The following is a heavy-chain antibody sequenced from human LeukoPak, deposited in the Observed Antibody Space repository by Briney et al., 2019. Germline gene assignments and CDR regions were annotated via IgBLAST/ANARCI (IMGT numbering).Heavy chain of an antibody. Sequence: GGSLRLSYTASGFTFSSYAMSWVRQAPGKGLEWVSAISGSGGSTYYADSVKGRFTISRDNSKNTLYLQMNSLRAEDTAVYYCAKSRCSSTSCYGDYWGQGTLVTVSS. CDR2: ISGSGGST. CDR1: GFTFSSYA. J-gene: IGHJ4*02. CDR3: AKSRCSSTSCYGDY. D-gene: IGHD2-2*01. V-gene: IGHV3-23*01.